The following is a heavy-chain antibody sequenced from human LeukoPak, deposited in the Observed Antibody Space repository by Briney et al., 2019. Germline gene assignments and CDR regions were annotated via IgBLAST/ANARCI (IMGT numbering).Heavy chain of an antibody. J-gene: IGHJ5*02. D-gene: IGHD3-22*01. CDR3: AKGPYYYDSSGYSRRWFDP. V-gene: IGHV3-23*01. CDR2: ISGSGGRT. Sequence: GGSLRLSCAASGFTFSSYAMSWVRQAPGKGLEWVSAISGSGGRTYYADSVKGRFTISRDNSKNTLYLQMNSLRAEDTAVYYYAKGPYYYDSSGYSRRWFDPWGQGILVAVSS. CDR1: GFTFSSYA.